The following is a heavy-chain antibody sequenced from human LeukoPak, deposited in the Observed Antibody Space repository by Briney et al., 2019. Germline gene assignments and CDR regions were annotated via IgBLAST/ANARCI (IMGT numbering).Heavy chain of an antibody. J-gene: IGHJ4*02. CDR2: INPNSGGT. CDR3: ARGDFWSGLNDY. CDR1: GYSFTGYY. D-gene: IGHD3-3*01. Sequence: ASVKVSCKAPGYSFTGYYMHWVRQAPGQGLEWMGRINPNSGGTNYAQKFQGRVTMTRDTSISTAYMELSRLRSDDTAVYYCARGDFWSGLNDYWGQGTLVTVSS. V-gene: IGHV1-2*06.